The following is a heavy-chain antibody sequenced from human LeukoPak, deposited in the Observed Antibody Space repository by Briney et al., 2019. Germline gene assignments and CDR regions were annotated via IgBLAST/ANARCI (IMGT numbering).Heavy chain of an antibody. J-gene: IGHJ4*02. V-gene: IGHV5-51*01. Sequence: GGSLKISCKGSGYSLTSYWIGWVRQMPGKGLEWMGIIYSGDSDTRYSPSFQGQVTISADKSISTAYLQWSGLKASDTAMYYCARSQTEDAFFDYWGQGALVAVSS. CDR1: GYSLTSYW. D-gene: IGHD2-15*01. CDR3: ARSQTEDAFFDY. CDR2: IYSGDSDT.